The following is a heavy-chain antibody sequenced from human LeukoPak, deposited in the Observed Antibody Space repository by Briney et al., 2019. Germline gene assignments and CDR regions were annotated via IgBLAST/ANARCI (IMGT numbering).Heavy chain of an antibody. Sequence: PGGSLRLSCAASGFTFDDYTMHWVRQAPGKGLEWVSLISWDGGSTYYADSVKGRFTISGDNSKNSLYLQMNSLRTEDTALYYCAKDIGLVPAAEHGYYYYYGMDVWGQGTTVTVSS. V-gene: IGHV3-43*01. CDR3: AKDIGLVPAAEHGYYYYYGMDV. D-gene: IGHD2-2*01. CDR1: GFTFDDYT. CDR2: ISWDGGST. J-gene: IGHJ6*02.